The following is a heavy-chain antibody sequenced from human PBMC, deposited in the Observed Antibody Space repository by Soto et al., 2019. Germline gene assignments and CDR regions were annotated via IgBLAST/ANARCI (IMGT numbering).Heavy chain of an antibody. J-gene: IGHJ6*02. CDR2: IWYDGSNK. CDR3: ARDSQRWFGYYYYGMDV. D-gene: IGHD3-10*01. CDR1: GFTFSSYG. Sequence: ESGGGVVQPGRSLRLSCEASGFTFSSYGMHWVRQAPGKGLEWVAVIWYDGSNKYYADSVKGRFTISRDNSKNTLYLQMNSLRDEDTAVYYCARDSQRWFGYYYYGMDVGGQGTTVTVSS. V-gene: IGHV3-33*01.